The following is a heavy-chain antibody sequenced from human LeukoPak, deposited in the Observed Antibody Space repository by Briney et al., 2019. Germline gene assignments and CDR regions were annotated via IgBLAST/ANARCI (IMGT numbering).Heavy chain of an antibody. Sequence: GGSLRLSCAASGFTFSSYAMSWVRQAPGKGLEWVANIWEGGRETHYVDAVKGRFTISGDSAKTSLDLQMNSLRAEDAAVYYCARGRDIVATAPDYNYGMDVWGQGTTVTVSS. V-gene: IGHV3-7*01. J-gene: IGHJ6*02. CDR1: GFTFSSYA. D-gene: IGHD5-12*01. CDR2: IWEGGRET. CDR3: ARGRDIVATAPDYNYGMDV.